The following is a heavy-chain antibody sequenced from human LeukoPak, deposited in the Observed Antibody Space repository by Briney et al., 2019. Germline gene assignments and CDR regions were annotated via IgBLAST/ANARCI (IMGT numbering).Heavy chain of an antibody. CDR3: ARLMIVVVSIDY. Sequence: SETLSLTCIVSGDSISSGSHYWGWIRQPPGKGLEWIANIYYSGSTYYNPSLKSRVTISVDTSKNQFSLKLSSVTAADTAVYYCARLMIVVVSIDYWGQGSLVTVSS. V-gene: IGHV4-39*01. CDR2: IYYSGST. CDR1: GDSISSGSHY. J-gene: IGHJ4*02. D-gene: IGHD3-22*01.